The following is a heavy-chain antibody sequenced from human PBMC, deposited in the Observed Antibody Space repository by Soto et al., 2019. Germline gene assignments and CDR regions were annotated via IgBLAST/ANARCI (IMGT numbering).Heavy chain of an antibody. J-gene: IGHJ4*02. CDR2: IYGSGRGI. V-gene: IGHV3-23*05. CDR1: GLPHSSFA. Sequence: EVRLLESGGGLVQPGGSLRLSCTASGLPHSSFAMMWVRQAPGKGLECVSGIYGSGRGIEYADSVKGRFTISRDNSKNTVYLQMTDLRADDTAVYYCAKDAVYNDGLWLMDHWGWGTQVTVSS. D-gene: IGHD2-21*01. CDR3: AKDAVYNDGLWLMDH.